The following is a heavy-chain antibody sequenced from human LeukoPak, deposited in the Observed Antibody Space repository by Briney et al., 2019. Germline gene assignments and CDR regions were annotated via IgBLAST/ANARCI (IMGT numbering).Heavy chain of an antibody. CDR3: AKRRRSEGSGIGNWCDS. Sequence: GGSLRLSCAASGFTFDTYALSWVRRAPGKGLEWVSAISGSGTTTYYADSVKGRFTISRDNSKGTVFLQMNSLRAEDTALYYCAKRRRSEGSGIGNWCDSWGQGTLVTVSS. CDR1: GFTFDTYA. CDR2: ISGSGTTT. D-gene: IGHD2/OR15-2a*01. V-gene: IGHV3-23*01. J-gene: IGHJ5*01.